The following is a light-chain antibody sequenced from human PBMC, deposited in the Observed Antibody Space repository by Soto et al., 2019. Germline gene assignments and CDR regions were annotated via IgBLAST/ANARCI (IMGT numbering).Light chain of an antibody. V-gene: IGLV6-57*04. CDR1: SGSIASDY. J-gene: IGLJ2*01. CDR2: ENR. Sequence: NFMLTQPRSVSESPGKTVTISCTRSSGSIASDYVQWYQQRPDSAPTCLIYENRERPSGVPGRFSASIDRSSNSASLTISGLKTEDEGDYYCQSYDYSNVIFGGGTKLTVL. CDR3: QSYDYSNVI.